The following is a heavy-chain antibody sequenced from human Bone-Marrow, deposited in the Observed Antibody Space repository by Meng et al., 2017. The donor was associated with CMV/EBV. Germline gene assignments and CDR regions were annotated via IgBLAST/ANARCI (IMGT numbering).Heavy chain of an antibody. J-gene: IGHJ4*02. CDR3: ARHLRGYSWPKSD. CDR1: DVSISNTSFF. CDR2: FFHSGDT. Sequence: SETLSLTCTVSDVSISNTSFFWGWIRQPPGKGLEWIGSFFHSGDTYSNPSLRSRVAIPVDTSKNQFSLRLNSVTATDTAVYYCARHLRGYSWPKSDWGQGTLVTVSS. V-gene: IGHV4-39*01. D-gene: IGHD1-26*01.